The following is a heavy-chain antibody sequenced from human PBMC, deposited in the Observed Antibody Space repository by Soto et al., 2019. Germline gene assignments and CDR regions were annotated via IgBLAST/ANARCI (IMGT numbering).Heavy chain of an antibody. J-gene: IGHJ4*02. CDR1: GFTFSSYA. CDR3: AKRAYGSDFDY. Sequence: EVPMLESGGGLVQPGGSLRLSCAASGFTFSSYAMNWVRQAPGKGLEWVSVISGSGDSTYYADSVKGRFTISRDNSKNTLYLQMNSLRAEETAVYYCAKRAYGSDFDYWGQGTLVTVSS. D-gene: IGHD3-10*01. V-gene: IGHV3-23*01. CDR2: ISGSGDST.